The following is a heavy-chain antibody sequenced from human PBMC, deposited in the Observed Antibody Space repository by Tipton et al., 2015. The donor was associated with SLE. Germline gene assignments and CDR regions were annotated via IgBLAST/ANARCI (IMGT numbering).Heavy chain of an antibody. V-gene: IGHV4-39*07. CDR3: ARDEFRYDTTGYPLPGPLGF. CDR1: TFSSYW. CDR2: VYYTGNT. Sequence: TFSSYWMSWVRQAPGKGLEWVGTVYYTGNTFYNPSLKSRVTISVDTSKNQFSLNLSSVTAADTAVYYCARDEFRYDTTGYPLPGPLGFWGQGTLVTVSS. J-gene: IGHJ4*02. D-gene: IGHD3-22*01.